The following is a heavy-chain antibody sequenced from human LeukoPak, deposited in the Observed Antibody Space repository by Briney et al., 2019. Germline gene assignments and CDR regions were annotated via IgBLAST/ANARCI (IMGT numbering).Heavy chain of an antibody. CDR2: IYYSGNT. Sequence: PSETLSLTCTVSGGSISSGDYCWSWIRQPPGKGLEWIGYIYYSGNTYYNPSLKSRVTISLDTSKNQFSLRLSSVTAADTAVYYCARCDLVATIGGFDYWGQGILVTVSS. D-gene: IGHD5-12*01. CDR1: GGSISSGDYC. J-gene: IGHJ4*02. CDR3: ARCDLVATIGGFDY. V-gene: IGHV4-30-4*01.